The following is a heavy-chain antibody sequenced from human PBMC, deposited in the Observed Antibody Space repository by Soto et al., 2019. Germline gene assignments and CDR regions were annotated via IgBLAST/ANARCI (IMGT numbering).Heavy chain of an antibody. Sequence: ASVKVSCKASGYTFTSYGISWVRQAPGQGLEWMGWISAYNGNTNYAQKLQGRVTMTTDTSTSTAYMELRSLRSGDTAVYYCANWEGANYGMDVWGQGTTVTVSS. CDR1: GYTFTSYG. V-gene: IGHV1-18*04. J-gene: IGHJ6*02. D-gene: IGHD1-26*01. CDR2: ISAYNGNT. CDR3: ANWEGANYGMDV.